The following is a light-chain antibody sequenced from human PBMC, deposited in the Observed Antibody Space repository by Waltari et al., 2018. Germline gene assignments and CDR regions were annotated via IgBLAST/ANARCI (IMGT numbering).Light chain of an antibody. Sequence: QSVLTQPPSASATPGQSVTISCSGSTSNIGHNYVYWYQQLLGAAPKLLVYRNEQRPSGIPGRFSGSNSGNTATLTSSRVEAGDEADYYCHSWHSTSDHPGIFGGGTKLTVL. CDR2: RNE. J-gene: IGLJ2*01. CDR3: HSWHSTSDHPGI. CDR1: TSNIGHNY. V-gene: IGLV1-47*01.